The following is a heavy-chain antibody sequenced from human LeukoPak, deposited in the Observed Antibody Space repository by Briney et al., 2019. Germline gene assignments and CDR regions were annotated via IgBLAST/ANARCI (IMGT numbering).Heavy chain of an antibody. CDR1: GGSFSGYY. CDR3: ARSYYGSGRYYGRTTIREFDP. Sequence: PSGTLCLTCAVYGGSFSGYYWSWIRQPPGKGLEWVGEINHSGSTNYNPSLKSRVTISVDTSKNQFSLQLSSMTAADTDVYYCARSYYGSGRYYGRTTIREFDPWGQGTLVTVSS. D-gene: IGHD3-10*01. V-gene: IGHV4-34*01. J-gene: IGHJ5*02. CDR2: INHSGST.